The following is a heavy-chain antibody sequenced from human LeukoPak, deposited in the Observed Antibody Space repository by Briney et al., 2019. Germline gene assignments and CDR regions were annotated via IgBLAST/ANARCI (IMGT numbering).Heavy chain of an antibody. D-gene: IGHD6-13*01. CDR1: GFTFSSYA. Sequence: GGSLRLSCAASGFTFSSYAMSWVRQAPGKGLEWVSAISGSGGSTYYADSVKGRFTISRDNSKNTLYLQMNSLRAEDTAVYYCAKEGVGIAAAGTEGDDAFDIWGQGTMVTVSS. J-gene: IGHJ3*02. V-gene: IGHV3-23*01. CDR2: ISGSGGST. CDR3: AKEGVGIAAAGTEGDDAFDI.